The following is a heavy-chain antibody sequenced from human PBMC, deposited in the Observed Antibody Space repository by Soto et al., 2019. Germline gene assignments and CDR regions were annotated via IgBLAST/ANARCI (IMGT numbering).Heavy chain of an antibody. CDR1: RYTLTDLS. Sequence: ASVKVSCKFSRYTLTDLSMHLLRHSPGKWLECMGGFDPEDDETIYAQKFQGRVTMTEDTSTDTAYMELSSLKSEDTAVYYCTTGGEWALTSLTNWFDTWGQGTLVTVSS. CDR2: FDPEDDET. J-gene: IGHJ5*02. CDR3: TTGGEWALTSLTNWFDT. D-gene: IGHD3-16*01. V-gene: IGHV1-24*01.